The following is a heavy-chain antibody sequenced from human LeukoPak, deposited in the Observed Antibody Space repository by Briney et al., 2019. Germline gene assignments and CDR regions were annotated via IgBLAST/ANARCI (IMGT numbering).Heavy chain of an antibody. D-gene: IGHD2-15*01. CDR3: ARQIVVVAATAFDI. V-gene: IGHV3-7*03. Sequence: PGGSLRLSCAASGFTFSTYWMTWVRQAPGKGLEWVANIKQDGSEKYYVDSVKGRFTISRDNAKNSLYLQMNSLRAEDTALYYCARQIVVVAATAFDIWGQGTMVTVSS. CDR2: IKQDGSEK. CDR1: GFTFSTYW. J-gene: IGHJ3*02.